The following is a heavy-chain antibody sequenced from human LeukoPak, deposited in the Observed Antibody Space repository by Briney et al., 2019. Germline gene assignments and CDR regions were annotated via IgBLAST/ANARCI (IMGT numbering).Heavy chain of an antibody. Sequence: GGSLRLSCAASGFTFSDYYMSWIRQAPGKGLEWVSDISRSSSEIHYADPVTGRFTISRDNAKNSVYLQMNSLRVEDTAVYYCARDSGRYGYYMDVWGKGTTVTVSS. D-gene: IGHD1-26*01. CDR1: GFTFSDYY. CDR2: ISRSSSEI. CDR3: ARDSGRYGYYMDV. V-gene: IGHV3-11*06. J-gene: IGHJ6*04.